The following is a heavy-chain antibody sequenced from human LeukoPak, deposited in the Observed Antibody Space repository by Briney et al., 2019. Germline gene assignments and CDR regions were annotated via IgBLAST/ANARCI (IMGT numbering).Heavy chain of an antibody. V-gene: IGHV3-48*02. J-gene: IGHJ4*02. CDR1: GFIFSHYS. Sequence: GGSLRLSCAASGFIFSHYSMNWVRQAPGKGLEWVSYISSSSVTTYYADSVKGRFTVSRDNAKDSLNLQMNYLRDEDTAVHYCARGSLRSGSLIDYWGQGTLVTVSS. CDR3: ARGSLRSGSLIDY. CDR2: ISSSSVTT. D-gene: IGHD6-19*01.